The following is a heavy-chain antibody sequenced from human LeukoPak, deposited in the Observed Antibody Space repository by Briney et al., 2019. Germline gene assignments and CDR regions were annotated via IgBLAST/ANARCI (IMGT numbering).Heavy chain of an antibody. V-gene: IGHV4-31*03. J-gene: IGHJ4*02. Sequence: PSETLSLTCTVSGGSISSGGYYWSWVRQHPGKGLEWIGYIYYSGSTYYNPSLKSRVTISVDTSKNQFSLKLSSVTAADTAVYYCARGYSGYDDYWDQGTLVTVSS. CDR2: IYYSGST. CDR3: ARGYSGYDDY. D-gene: IGHD5-12*01. CDR1: GGSISSGGYY.